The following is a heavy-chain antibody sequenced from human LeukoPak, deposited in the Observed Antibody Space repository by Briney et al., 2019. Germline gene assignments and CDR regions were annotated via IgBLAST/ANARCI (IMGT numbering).Heavy chain of an antibody. Sequence: VASVKVSCKASGYTFTGYGISWVRQAPGQGLEWMGWISAYNGNTNYAQKLQGRVTMTTDTSTSTAYMELRSLRSDDTAVYYCARSPVRYFDWLLYYFDYWGQGTLVTVSS. V-gene: IGHV1-18*01. CDR2: ISAYNGNT. CDR1: GYTFTGYG. J-gene: IGHJ4*02. CDR3: ARSPVRYFDWLLYYFDY. D-gene: IGHD3-9*01.